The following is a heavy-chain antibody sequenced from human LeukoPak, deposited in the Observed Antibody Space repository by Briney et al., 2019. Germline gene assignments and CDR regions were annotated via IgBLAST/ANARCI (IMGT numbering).Heavy chain of an antibody. CDR2: IYHSGST. V-gene: IGHV4-59*12. J-gene: IGHJ4*02. Sequence: SETLSLTCTVSGGSISSYYWSWIRQSPGKGLEWIGYIYHSGSTYYNPSLKSRVTISVDRSKNQFSLKLSSVTAADTAVYYCARGHWNYGRDYWGQGTLVTVSS. D-gene: IGHD1-7*01. CDR3: ARGHWNYGRDY. CDR1: GGSISSYY.